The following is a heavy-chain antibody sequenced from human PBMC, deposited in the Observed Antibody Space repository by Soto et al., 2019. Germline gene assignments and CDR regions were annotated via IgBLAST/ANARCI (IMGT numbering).Heavy chain of an antibody. CDR1: GFSLSNYA. CDR2: ISASGDKT. V-gene: IGHV3-23*01. J-gene: IGHJ4*02. Sequence: EVQLLESGGDSVQPGGSLRLSCAASGFSLSNYAMTWVRQAPGKGLEWVSGISASGDKTSYADSVEGRFIISRDNFKNTFYLQMNSLRPEDTALYYCARDCSSSSCSVWRDWGQGTLVIVSS. CDR3: ARDCSSSSCSVWRD. D-gene: IGHD2-2*01.